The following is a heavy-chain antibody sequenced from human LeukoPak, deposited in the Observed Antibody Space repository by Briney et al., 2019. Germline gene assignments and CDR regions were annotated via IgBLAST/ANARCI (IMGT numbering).Heavy chain of an antibody. J-gene: IGHJ1*01. Sequence: GGSLRLSCAASGFTFSSYEMNWVRQAPGKGLEWVSYISSSGSTIYYADSAKGRFTISRDNAKNSLYLQMNSLRAEDTAVYYCARGLRYYDSSGYPEYFQHWGQGTLVTVSS. CDR3: ARGLRYYDSSGYPEYFQH. CDR2: ISSSGSTI. V-gene: IGHV3-48*03. D-gene: IGHD3-22*01. CDR1: GFTFSSYE.